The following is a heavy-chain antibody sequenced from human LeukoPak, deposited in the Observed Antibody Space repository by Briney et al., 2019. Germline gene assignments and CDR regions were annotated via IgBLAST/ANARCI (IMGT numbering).Heavy chain of an antibody. J-gene: IGHJ4*02. CDR1: GDSFSSNSAA. CDR3: ASSMNSYSSSWYYFDY. D-gene: IGHD6-13*01. CDR2: TYYRSKWYN. Sequence: SQTLSLTCAISGDSFSSNSAAWNWIRQSPSRGLEWLGRTYYRSKWYNDYAVSVKSRITINPDTSKNQFSLQLNSVTPEDTAVYYCASSMNSYSSSWYYFDYWGQGTLVTVSS. V-gene: IGHV6-1*01.